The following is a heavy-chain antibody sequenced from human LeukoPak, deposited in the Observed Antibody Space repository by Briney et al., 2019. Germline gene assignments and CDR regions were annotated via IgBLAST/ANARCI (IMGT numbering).Heavy chain of an antibody. D-gene: IGHD3-10*01. V-gene: IGHV3-30*04. CDR3: ARPGQTYYYYHMDV. J-gene: IGHJ6*03. Sequence: GGSLRLSCAASGFTFSSYAMHWVRQAPGKGLEWVAVISYDGSNKYYADSVKGRFTISRDNSKNTLYLQMNSLRAEDTAVYYCARPGQTYYYYHMDVWGKGTTVTVSS. CDR2: ISYDGSNK. CDR1: GFTFSSYA.